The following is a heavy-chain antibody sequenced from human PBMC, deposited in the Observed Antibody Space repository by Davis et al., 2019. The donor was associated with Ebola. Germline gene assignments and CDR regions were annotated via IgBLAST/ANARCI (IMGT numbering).Heavy chain of an antibody. CDR1: GGTFSSYA. Sequence: ASVKVSCKASGGTFSSYAISWVRQAPGQGLEWMGIINPSGGSTSYAQKFQGRVTMTRDTSTSTVYMELSSLRSEDTAVYSCARATVHWFDPWGQGTLVTVSS. CDR2: INPSGGST. CDR3: ARATVHWFDP. J-gene: IGHJ5*02. V-gene: IGHV1-46*01. D-gene: IGHD4-17*01.